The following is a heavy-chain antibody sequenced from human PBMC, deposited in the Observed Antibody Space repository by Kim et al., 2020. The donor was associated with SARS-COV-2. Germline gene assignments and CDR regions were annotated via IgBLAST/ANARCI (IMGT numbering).Heavy chain of an antibody. D-gene: IGHD3-9*01. CDR3: ARDAKYYDILTGYYPPYYYYGMDV. CDR2: IWYDGSNK. CDR1: GFTFSSYG. V-gene: IGHV3-33*01. Sequence: GGSLRLSCAASGFTFSSYGMHWVRQAPGKGLEWVAVIWYDGSNKYNADSVKGRFTISRDNSKNTLYLQMNSLRAEDTAVYYCARDAKYYDILTGYYPPYYYYGMDVWGQGTTVTVSS. J-gene: IGHJ6*02.